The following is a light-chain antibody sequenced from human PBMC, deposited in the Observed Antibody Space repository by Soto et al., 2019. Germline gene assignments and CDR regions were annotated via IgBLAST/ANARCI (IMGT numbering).Light chain of an antibody. Sequence: DIQMTQSPSTLSASVGDRVTITSRASQSISSWLAWYQQKPGKAPNLLIYKASSLEGGVPSRFSGSGSGTEFTLTISSLQPDDFATYYCQQYNSYPWTFGHGTKVEIK. CDR2: KAS. CDR1: QSISSW. CDR3: QQYNSYPWT. J-gene: IGKJ1*01. V-gene: IGKV1-5*03.